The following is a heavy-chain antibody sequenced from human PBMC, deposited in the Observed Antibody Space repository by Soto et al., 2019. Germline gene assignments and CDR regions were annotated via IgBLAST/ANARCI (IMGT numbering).Heavy chain of an antibody. D-gene: IGHD1-26*01. V-gene: IGHV3-30*18. Sequence: GGSLRLSGVACGFTFSNYGMHWVRQAPGKGLEWVAVISYDGIYKYYPDSVRGRFTISRDNSKNTLYLQMNSLRAEDTAVYCCAKDPDRGSPAWFDPSGRRTLVAVCS. CDR3: AKDPDRGSPAWFDP. CDR2: ISYDGIYK. J-gene: IGHJ5*02. CDR1: GFTFSNYG.